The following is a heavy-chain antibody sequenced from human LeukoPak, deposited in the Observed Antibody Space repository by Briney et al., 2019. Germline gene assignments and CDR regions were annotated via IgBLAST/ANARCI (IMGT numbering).Heavy chain of an antibody. V-gene: IGHV3-30*18. CDR1: GFTFSSYG. D-gene: IGHD3-9*01. CDR3: AKNPYYDILTGYFDY. Sequence: GGSLRLSCAASGFTFSSYGMHWVRQAPGKGLEWVAVISCDGSNKYCADSVKGRFTISRDNSKNTLYLQMNSLRAEDTAVYYCAKNPYYDILTGYFDYWGQGTLVTVSS. CDR2: ISCDGSNK. J-gene: IGHJ4*02.